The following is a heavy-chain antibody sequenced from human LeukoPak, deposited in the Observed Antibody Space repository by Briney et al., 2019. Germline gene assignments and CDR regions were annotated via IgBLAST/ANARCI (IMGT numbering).Heavy chain of an antibody. Sequence: PSETLSLTCTVSGGSISSSSYYWGWIRQPPGKGLEWIGSIYYSGSTYYNPSLKSRVTISVDKSKNQFALNLSSVTAADTAVYYCARRITYYDFWSGYYKGDAFDIWGQGTMVTVSS. D-gene: IGHD3-3*01. CDR1: GGSISSSSYY. CDR2: IYYSGST. CDR3: ARRITYYDFWSGYYKGDAFDI. J-gene: IGHJ3*02. V-gene: IGHV4-39*01.